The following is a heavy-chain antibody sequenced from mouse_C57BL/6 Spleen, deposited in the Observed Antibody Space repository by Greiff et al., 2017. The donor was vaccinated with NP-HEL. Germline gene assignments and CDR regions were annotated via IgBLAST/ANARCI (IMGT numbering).Heavy chain of an antibody. Sequence: VQLQQSGPELVKPGASVKIPCKASGYTFTDYNMDWVKQSHGKSLEWIGDINPNNGGTIYNQKFKGKATLTVDKSSSTAYMELRSLTSEDTAVYYCATAQATLFAYWGHGTLVTVSA. D-gene: IGHD3-2*02. CDR2: INPNNGGT. V-gene: IGHV1-18*01. CDR1: GYTFTDYN. CDR3: ATAQATLFAY. J-gene: IGHJ3*01.